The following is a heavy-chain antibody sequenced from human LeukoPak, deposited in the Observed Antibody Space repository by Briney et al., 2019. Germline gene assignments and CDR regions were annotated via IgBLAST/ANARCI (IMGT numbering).Heavy chain of an antibody. Sequence: SETLSLTCTVSGASIRSGDYYWSWIRQPPGKGLEWIGYIYDSGSTYYNLSLKSRITISVDTSENRFSLKLSSVTATDTAVYYCVRDCSGGSCYGAFDIWGQGTMVTVSS. V-gene: IGHV4-30-4*01. CDR2: IYDSGST. CDR3: VRDCSGGSCYGAFDI. CDR1: GASIRSGDYY. J-gene: IGHJ3*02. D-gene: IGHD2-15*01.